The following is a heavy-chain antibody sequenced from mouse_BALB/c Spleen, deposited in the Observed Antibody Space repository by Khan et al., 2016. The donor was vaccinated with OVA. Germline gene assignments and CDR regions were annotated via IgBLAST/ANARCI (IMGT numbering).Heavy chain of an antibody. CDR1: GYSITSDYA. J-gene: IGHJ2*01. V-gene: IGHV3-2*02. Sequence: EVQLVESGPGLVKPSQSLSLTCTVTGYSITSDYAWNWIRQFPGNKLEWMGYISYSGNTKYYPSLKSRISITRDTSKNQFFLQLNFVTSEDTATYYCARIQGGDFDYWGQGTTLTVSS. CDR2: ISYSGNT. D-gene: IGHD3-2*02. CDR3: ARIQGGDFDY.